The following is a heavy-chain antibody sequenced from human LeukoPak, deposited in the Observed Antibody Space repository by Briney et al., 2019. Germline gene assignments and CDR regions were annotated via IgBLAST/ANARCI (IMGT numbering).Heavy chain of an antibody. CDR3: ARVRLTKYYYDSSGYAY. Sequence: GASVKVSCKASGYTFTGYYMHWVRQAPGQGLEWMGWINPNSGGTNYAQKFQGRVTMTRDTSISTAYMELSRLRSDDTAVYYCARVRLTKYYYDSSGYAYWGQGTLVTVSS. CDR1: GYTFTGYY. D-gene: IGHD3-22*01. J-gene: IGHJ4*02. CDR2: INPNSGGT. V-gene: IGHV1-2*02.